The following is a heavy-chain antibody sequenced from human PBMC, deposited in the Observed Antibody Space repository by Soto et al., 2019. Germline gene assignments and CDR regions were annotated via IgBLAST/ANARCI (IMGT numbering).Heavy chain of an antibody. Sequence: SETLSLTCTVSGGSISSGDYYWSWIRQPPGKGLEWIGYIYYSESTYYNPSLKSRVTMSVDTSKNQFSLILSSVTAADTAVYYWARASPSYRNAFPIYYFAYWGQRTLVPVSS. CDR2: IYYSEST. CDR3: ARASPSYRNAFPIYYFAY. J-gene: IGHJ4*02. D-gene: IGHD3-16*01. V-gene: IGHV4-30-4*01. CDR1: GGSISSGDYY.